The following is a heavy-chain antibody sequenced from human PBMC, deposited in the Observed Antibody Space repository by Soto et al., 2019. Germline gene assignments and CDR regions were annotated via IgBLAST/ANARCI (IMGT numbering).Heavy chain of an antibody. D-gene: IGHD5-18*01. CDR1: GGSISSHY. CDR2: IYYSGST. CDR3: ARRWIQLWYDAFDI. Sequence: SETLSLTCTVSGGSISSHYWSWIRQPPGKGLEWIGYIYYSGSTNYNPSLKSRVTISVDTSKNQFSLKLSSVTAADTAVYYCARRWIQLWYDAFDIWGQGTMVTVSS. J-gene: IGHJ3*02. V-gene: IGHV4-59*11.